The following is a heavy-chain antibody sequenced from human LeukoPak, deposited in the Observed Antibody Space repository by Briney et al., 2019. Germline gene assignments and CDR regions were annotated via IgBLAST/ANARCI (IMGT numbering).Heavy chain of an antibody. Sequence: ASVKVSCKASGYTFTNHGISWVRQAPGQGLEWMGWISIYNGNTDYAQKLRGRVTMTTDTSTSTAYMELRSLRSDDTAVYYCARITYDFWSGYYMPDDPWGQGTLVTVSS. J-gene: IGHJ5*02. CDR3: ARITYDFWSGYYMPDDP. V-gene: IGHV1-18*01. CDR2: ISIYNGNT. CDR1: GYTFTNHG. D-gene: IGHD3-3*01.